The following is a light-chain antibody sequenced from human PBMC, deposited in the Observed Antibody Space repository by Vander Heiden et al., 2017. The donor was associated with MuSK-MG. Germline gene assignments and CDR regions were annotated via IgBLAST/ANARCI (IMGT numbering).Light chain of an antibody. CDR2: DVT. CDR3: SSYSAGTTLV. V-gene: IGLV2-14*03. J-gene: IGLJ2*01. Sequence: QSALTQPASVSGFPGQSITISCSGTRFDVGASDSVSWYQQFPGKAPQLIIYDVTNRPSGVSSRFSGSKSGDTTSLTISGLQAEDEAHYYCSSYSAGTTLVFGGGTQVTVL. CDR1: RFDVGASDS.